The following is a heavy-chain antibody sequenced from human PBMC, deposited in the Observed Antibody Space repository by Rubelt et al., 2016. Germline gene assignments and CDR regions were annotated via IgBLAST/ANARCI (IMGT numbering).Heavy chain of an antibody. Sequence: LSCAASGFTFSSYEMNWVRQAPGKGLEWVSYISSSGSTIYYADSVKGRFTISRDNAKNSLYLQMNSLRAEDTAVYYCARDTGRGGFAYSSGWYKSSGGMDVWGQGTMVTVSS. V-gene: IGHV3-48*03. D-gene: IGHD6-19*01. CDR1: GFTFSSYE. CDR2: ISSSGSTI. J-gene: IGHJ6*02. CDR3: ARDTGRGGFAYSSGWYKSSGGMDV.